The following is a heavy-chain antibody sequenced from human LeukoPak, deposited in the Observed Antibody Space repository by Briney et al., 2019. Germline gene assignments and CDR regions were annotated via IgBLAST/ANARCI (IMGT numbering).Heavy chain of an antibody. J-gene: IGHJ4*02. V-gene: IGHV4-39*01. D-gene: IGHD2-8*01. Sequence: SETLSLTCTVSGGSVSSSGYYWGWIRQPPGKGLEWIGSIYYSGSTYYNPSLKSRVTISIDTSKNQFSLKLTSVTAADTAVYYCARRALRGYTITDWGQGTLVTVSS. CDR1: GGSVSSSGYY. CDR3: ARRALRGYTITD. CDR2: IYYSGST.